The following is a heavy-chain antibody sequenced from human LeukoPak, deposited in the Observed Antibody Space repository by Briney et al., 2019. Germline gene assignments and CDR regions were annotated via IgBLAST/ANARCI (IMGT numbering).Heavy chain of an antibody. V-gene: IGHV3-11*04. CDR3: AILWFGLIDF. J-gene: IGHJ4*02. D-gene: IGHD3-10*01. CDR1: GFTFSDHY. Sequence: GGSLRLSCAASGFTFSDHYMDWFRQAPGKGLEWVSYISSSGSTIYYEDSVKGRFTISRDNAKNSLYLQMNSLRVEDTAVYYCAILWFGLIDFWGQGALVTVSS. CDR2: ISSSGSTI.